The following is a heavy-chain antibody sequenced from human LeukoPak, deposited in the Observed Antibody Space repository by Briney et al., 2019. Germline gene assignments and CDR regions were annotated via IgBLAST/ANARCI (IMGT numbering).Heavy chain of an antibody. J-gene: IGHJ4*02. CDR1: GGSISSSSYY. V-gene: IGHV4-39*07. CDR2: MYSSGST. Sequence: SETLSLTCTDSGGSISSSSYYWGWIRQPPGKGLEWIGSMYSSGSTYYNPSLKSRVTISVDTSKNQFSLKLSSVTATDTAMYYCARSGSGYLRYYFDYWGQGTLVTVSS. CDR3: ARSGSGYLRYYFDY. D-gene: IGHD5-12*01.